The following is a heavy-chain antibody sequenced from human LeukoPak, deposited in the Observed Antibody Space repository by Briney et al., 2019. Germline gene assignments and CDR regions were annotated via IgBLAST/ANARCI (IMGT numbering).Heavy chain of an antibody. Sequence: GGSLRLSCAASGFTVSSNYMSWVRQAPGKGLEWISVIYGAGSTYYADSVKGRFTISRDNSKNTLYLQMNSLRAEDTAVYYCATPRSGYYYYFDYWGQGTLVTVSS. CDR2: IYGAGST. V-gene: IGHV3-66*01. CDR1: GFTVSSNY. CDR3: ATPRSGYYYYFDY. D-gene: IGHD3-22*01. J-gene: IGHJ4*02.